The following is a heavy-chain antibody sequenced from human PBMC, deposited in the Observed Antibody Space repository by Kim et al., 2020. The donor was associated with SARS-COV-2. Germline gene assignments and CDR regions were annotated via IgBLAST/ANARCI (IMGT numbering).Heavy chain of an antibody. CDR1: GGSLYRGSLTGYH. Sequence: SETLSLTCDLYGGSLYRGSLTGYHWSWIRQPPGKGLEWIGEISLGGITNYNPSLESRVIMSVDASKTQLSLKLTSVTAADTAIYFCARTPMTLISADGLGIFYFDYWGQGSLVTVSS. J-gene: IGHJ4*02. CDR2: ISLGGIT. D-gene: IGHD6-13*01. CDR3: ARTPMTLISADGLGIFYFDY. V-gene: IGHV4-34*01.